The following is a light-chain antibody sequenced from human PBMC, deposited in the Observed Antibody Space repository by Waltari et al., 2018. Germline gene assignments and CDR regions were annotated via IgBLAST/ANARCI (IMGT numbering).Light chain of an antibody. CDR2: AAS. CDR1: QSISSH. Sequence: DIQMTQSPSSLSASVGDRVTLTCRASQSISSHLNWYQQKPGKAPQLLIFAASSLQSGVPSRFSGSGSGTDFTLTISSLQPEDFATYYCQQLNSYPLTFGQGTKLEIK. CDR3: QQLNSYPLT. V-gene: IGKV1-39*01. J-gene: IGKJ2*01.